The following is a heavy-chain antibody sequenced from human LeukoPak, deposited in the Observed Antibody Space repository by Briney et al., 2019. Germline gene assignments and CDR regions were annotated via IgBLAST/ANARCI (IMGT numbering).Heavy chain of an antibody. V-gene: IGHV4-59*08. J-gene: IGHJ3*02. Sequence: PSETLSLTRTVSGGSISSYYWSWIRQPPGKGLEWIGYIYYSGSTNYNPSLKSRVTISVDTSKNQFSLKLSSVTAADTAVYYCARHLLGGGLDAFDIWGQGTMVTVSS. CDR2: IYYSGST. D-gene: IGHD2-15*01. CDR3: ARHLLGGGLDAFDI. CDR1: GGSISSYY.